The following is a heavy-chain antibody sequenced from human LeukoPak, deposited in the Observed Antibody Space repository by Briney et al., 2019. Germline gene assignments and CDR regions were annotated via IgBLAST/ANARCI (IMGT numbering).Heavy chain of an antibody. V-gene: IGHV1-2*06. CDR1: GYTFTGYY. CDR3: ARGLRGIYYYYYYMDV. J-gene: IGHJ6*03. D-gene: IGHD5-12*01. Sequence: ASVKVSCKASGYTFTGYYMHWVRQAPGQGLEWMGRINPNSGGTNYAQKFQGRVTMTRDTSISTAYMELSRLRSDDTAVYYCARGLRGIYYYYYYMDVWGKGTTATVSS. CDR2: INPNSGGT.